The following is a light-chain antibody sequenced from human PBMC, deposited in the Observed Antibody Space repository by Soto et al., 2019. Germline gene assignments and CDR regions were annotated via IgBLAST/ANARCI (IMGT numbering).Light chain of an antibody. V-gene: IGLV2-14*01. CDR3: KSYTSISTWV. J-gene: IGLJ3*02. Sequence: SALAQPASVSGSPGQSITISCSGTSSDVGGYNYVSWYQHPPGKAPNLLIYEVANRPSGVSNRVSGSKSGNTASLTLSGLQAEDEAAYYCKSYTSISTWVFGGGTKVTVL. CDR2: EVA. CDR1: SSDVGGYNY.